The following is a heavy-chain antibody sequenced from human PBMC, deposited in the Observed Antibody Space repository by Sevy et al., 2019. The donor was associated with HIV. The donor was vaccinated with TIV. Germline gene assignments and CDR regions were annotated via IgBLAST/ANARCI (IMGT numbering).Heavy chain of an antibody. J-gene: IGHJ6*02. Sequence: SETLSLTCTVSGGSISSSSYYWGWIRQPPGKGLEWIGSIYYSGSTYYNPSLKSRVTISVDTSKNQFSLKLRSVTAADTAVYYCARLRYSSGWTGGYYYGMDVWGQGTTVTVSS. CDR1: GGSISSSSYY. V-gene: IGHV4-39*01. CDR3: ARLRYSSGWTGGYYYGMDV. CDR2: IYYSGST. D-gene: IGHD6-19*01.